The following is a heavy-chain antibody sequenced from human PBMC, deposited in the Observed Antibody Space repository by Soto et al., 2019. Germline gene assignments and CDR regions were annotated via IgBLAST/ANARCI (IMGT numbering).Heavy chain of an antibody. V-gene: IGHV1-69*01. Sequence: QVQLVQSGAEVREPGSSVKVSCKASGGTFSSYAISWLRQAPGQGLEWMGGTIPIFGTASYAQKFQGRGTITADESTSTAYRELSSLRTEDTAVYYCARERGSGSYYKVGYYYYGMDIWGQGTTVTVPS. CDR3: ARERGSGSYYKVGYYYYGMDI. CDR2: TIPIFGTA. D-gene: IGHD3-10*01. CDR1: GGTFSSYA. J-gene: IGHJ6*02.